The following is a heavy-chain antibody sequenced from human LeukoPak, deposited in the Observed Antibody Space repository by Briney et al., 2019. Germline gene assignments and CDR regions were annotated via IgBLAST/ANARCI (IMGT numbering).Heavy chain of an antibody. D-gene: IGHD3-22*01. CDR3: ADYYYDSSGYYY. Sequence: GGSLRLSCAASGFIVSSNYMSWVRRAPGKGLEWVSVIYSGGTTYYADSVKGRFTISRDNSKNTLYLQMNSLRAEDTAVYYCADYYYDSSGYYYGGQGTLVTVSS. J-gene: IGHJ4*02. CDR2: IYSGGTT. V-gene: IGHV3-53*01. CDR1: GFIVSSNY.